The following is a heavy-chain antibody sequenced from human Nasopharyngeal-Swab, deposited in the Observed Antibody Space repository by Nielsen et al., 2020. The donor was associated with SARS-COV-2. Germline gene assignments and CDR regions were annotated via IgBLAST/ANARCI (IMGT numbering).Heavy chain of an antibody. CDR1: GYTFTGYY. CDR2: INPNSGGT. J-gene: IGHJ4*02. D-gene: IGHD2-15*01. CDR3: ARDLPYIGWDY. Sequence: ASVKVSCKASGYTFTGYYMHWVRQAPGQGLEWTGWINPNSGGTNYAQKFQGRVTMTRDTSTSTVYMELSSLRSEDTAVYYCARDLPYIGWDYWGQGTLVTVSS. V-gene: IGHV1-2*02.